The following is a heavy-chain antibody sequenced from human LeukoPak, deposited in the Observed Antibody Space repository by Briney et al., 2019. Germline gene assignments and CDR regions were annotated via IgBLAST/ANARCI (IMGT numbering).Heavy chain of an antibody. V-gene: IGHV1-2*02. CDR3: ASPSNNCTNGVCRPDYYYYMDV. Sequence: ASAKVSCKASGYTFTGYYMHWVRQAPGQGLEWMGWINPNSGGTNYAQKFQGRVTMTRDTSISTAYMELSRLRSDDTAVYYCASPSNNCTNGVCRPDYYYYMDVWGKGTTVTVSS. CDR2: INPNSGGT. CDR1: GYTFTGYY. J-gene: IGHJ6*03. D-gene: IGHD2-8*01.